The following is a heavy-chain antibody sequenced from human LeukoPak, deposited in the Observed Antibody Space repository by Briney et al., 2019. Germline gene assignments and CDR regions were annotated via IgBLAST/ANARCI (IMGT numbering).Heavy chain of an antibody. CDR2: IIPIFGTA. Sequence: GASVKVSCKASGGTFSSYASSWVRQAPGQGLEWMGGIIPIFGTANYAQKFQGRVTITADECTSTAYMELSSLRSEDTAVYYCARICSSTSCYDPNFDYWGQGTLVTVSS. CDR1: GGTFSSYA. CDR3: ARICSSTSCYDPNFDY. V-gene: IGHV1-69*13. J-gene: IGHJ4*02. D-gene: IGHD2-2*01.